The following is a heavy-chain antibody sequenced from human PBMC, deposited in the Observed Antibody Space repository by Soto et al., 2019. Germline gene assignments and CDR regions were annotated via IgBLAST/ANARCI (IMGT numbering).Heavy chain of an antibody. Sequence: QVQLVESGGGVVQPGRSLRLSCAASGFTFNRYGMHWVRQAPGKGLEWVALIWYDGSNKYYADSVKGRFTISRDNSKNPLYLQMNTLRAQDTAVYYGARVWSIAPYFYLWVRGTLVTLSS. D-gene: IGHD6-13*01. CDR1: GFTFNRYG. J-gene: IGHJ2*01. V-gene: IGHV3-33*01. CDR3: ARVWSIAPYFYL. CDR2: IWYDGSNK.